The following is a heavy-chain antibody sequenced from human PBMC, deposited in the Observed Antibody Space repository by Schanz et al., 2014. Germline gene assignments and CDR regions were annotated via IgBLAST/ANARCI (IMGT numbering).Heavy chain of an antibody. J-gene: IGHJ4*02. D-gene: IGHD3-10*01. CDR2: ISNGGGGYI. CDR3: AVLGGFGELPLDY. Sequence: EVQLLESGGDLVQPGGSLRLSCVVSGFTFRGYAMSWVRQAPGKGLQWVSTISNGGGGYISYADFVKGRFTISRDNSKNALYLQMNSLRAEDTAVYYCAVLGGFGELPLDYRGQGTLVTVSS. V-gene: IGHV3-23*01. CDR1: GFTFRGYA.